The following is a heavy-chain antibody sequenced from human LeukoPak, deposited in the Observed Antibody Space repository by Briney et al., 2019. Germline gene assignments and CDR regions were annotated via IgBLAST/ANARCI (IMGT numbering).Heavy chain of an antibody. D-gene: IGHD5-12*01. CDR1: GFTFSSYS. CDR3: ARDLVATVVDV. J-gene: IGHJ6*04. V-gene: IGHV3-21*01. Sequence: GGSLSLSCAASGFTFSSYSMNWVRQAPGKGLEWVSSISSSSSYIYYADSVKGRFTISRDNAKNSLYLQMNSLRAEDTAVYYCARDLVATVVDVWGKGTTVTVSS. CDR2: ISSSSSYI.